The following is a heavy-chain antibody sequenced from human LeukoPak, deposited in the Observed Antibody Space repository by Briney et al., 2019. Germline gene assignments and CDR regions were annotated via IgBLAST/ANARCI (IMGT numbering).Heavy chain of an antibody. CDR1: GYTFTGYY. J-gene: IGHJ4*02. Sequence: ASVKVSCKASGYTFTGYYMHWVRQAPGQGLEWMGWINPNSGGTNYAQKFQGRVTMTRDTSISTAYMELSRLRSDDTAVYYCARGDSSSWSALYYFDYWGQGTLVTVSS. D-gene: IGHD6-13*01. V-gene: IGHV1-2*02. CDR3: ARGDSSSWSALYYFDY. CDR2: INPNSGGT.